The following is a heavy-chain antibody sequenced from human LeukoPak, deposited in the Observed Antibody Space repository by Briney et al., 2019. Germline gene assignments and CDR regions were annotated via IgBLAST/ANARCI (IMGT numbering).Heavy chain of an antibody. CDR1: GFTFSSYA. CDR2: ISGSGGST. D-gene: IGHD3-22*01. CDR3: VRQEYYYDSSGHSA. J-gene: IGHJ5*02. Sequence: GGSLRLSCAASGFTFSSYAMSWVRQAPGKGLEWVSAISGSGGSTYYADSVKGRFTISRDNSKNTLYLQMNSLRAEDTAVYYCVRQEYYYDSSGHSAWGQGTLVTVSS. V-gene: IGHV3-23*01.